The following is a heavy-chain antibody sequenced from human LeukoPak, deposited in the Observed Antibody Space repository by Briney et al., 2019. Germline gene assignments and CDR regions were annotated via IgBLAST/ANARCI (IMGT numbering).Heavy chain of an antibody. V-gene: IGHV3-7*03. CDR2: IKKDGSEK. Sequence: GGTLRLSCAASGFTFSSCWKSWVRHAQPKGREGVANIKKDGSEKYYVDPVKGRFTISRDNAKNSLYLQMNSLQTEDTAVYYCTTDKVGAILYFQHWGQGAPVIVSS. CDR3: TTDKVGAILYFQH. D-gene: IGHD1-26*01. J-gene: IGHJ1*01. CDR1: GFTFSSCW.